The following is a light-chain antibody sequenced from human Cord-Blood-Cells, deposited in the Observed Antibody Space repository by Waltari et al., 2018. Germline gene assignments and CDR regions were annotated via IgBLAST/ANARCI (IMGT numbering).Light chain of an antibody. CDR3: SSYTSSSTLV. CDR2: EVS. Sequence: QSALTQPASVSGSPGQSITISCTGTRSDVGGYNYFSWYQQHPGKAPKLMIYEVSNRPSGVSNRFSGSKSGNTASLTISGLQAEDEADYYCSSYTSSSTLVFGGGTKLTVL. J-gene: IGLJ3*02. CDR1: RSDVGGYNY. V-gene: IGLV2-14*01.